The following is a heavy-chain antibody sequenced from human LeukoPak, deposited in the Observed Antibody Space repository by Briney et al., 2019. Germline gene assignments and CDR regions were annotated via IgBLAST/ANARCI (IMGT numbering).Heavy chain of an antibody. CDR1: GFTFSSYS. CDR3: ASIPARSDFWSGRSAYYYYMDV. CDR2: ISSSSSYI. Sequence: PGGSLRLSCAASGFTFSSYSMNWVRQAPGKGLEWVSSISSSSSYIYYADSVKGRFTISRDNAKNSLYLQMNSLRAEDTAVYYCASIPARSDFWSGRSAYYYYMDVWGKGTTVTVSS. D-gene: IGHD3-3*01. V-gene: IGHV3-21*04. J-gene: IGHJ6*03.